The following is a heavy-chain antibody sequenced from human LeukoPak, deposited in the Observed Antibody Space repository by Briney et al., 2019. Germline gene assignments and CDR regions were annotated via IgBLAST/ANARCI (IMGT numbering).Heavy chain of an antibody. V-gene: IGHV3-33*01. CDR3: ARDLGSGSPNVYFDY. J-gene: IGHJ4*02. CDR1: EFTFRSYG. D-gene: IGHD3-10*01. Sequence: GGSLRLSCAASEFTFRSYGMHWVRQAPGKGLEWVALIWYDGSNKYYVDSVKGRFTISRDNSKNTLYLQMNSLRAEDTAVYYCARDLGSGSPNVYFDYWGQGTLVTVSS. CDR2: IWYDGSNK.